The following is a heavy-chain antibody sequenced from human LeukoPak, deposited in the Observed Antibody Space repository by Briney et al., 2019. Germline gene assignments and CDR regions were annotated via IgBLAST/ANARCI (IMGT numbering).Heavy chain of an antibody. Sequence: SETLSLTCAVYGGSFSGYYWSWIRQPPGKGLEWIGEINHSGSTNYNPSLKSRVTISVDTSKNQFSLRLSSVTAADTAVYYCARVWGGHYYYDSSGYENFSFDYWGQGTLVTVSS. CDR3: ARVWGGHYYYDSSGYENFSFDY. CDR2: INHSGST. CDR1: GGSFSGYY. D-gene: IGHD3-22*01. V-gene: IGHV4-34*01. J-gene: IGHJ4*02.